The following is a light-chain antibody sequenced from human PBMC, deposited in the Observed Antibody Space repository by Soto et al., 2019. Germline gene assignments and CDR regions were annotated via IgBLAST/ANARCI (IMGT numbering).Light chain of an antibody. V-gene: IGLV1-36*01. Sequence: QSVLTQPPSVSGAPRQRVTISCSGSSSNIGSNAVNWYQQFPGKAPKLLIYSDNQWPSGVPDRFSGSKSGTSASLAISGLQSEDEADYYCATWDEFLNSRVFGTGTKLTVL. CDR3: ATWDEFLNSRV. J-gene: IGLJ1*01. CDR2: SDN. CDR1: SSNIGSNA.